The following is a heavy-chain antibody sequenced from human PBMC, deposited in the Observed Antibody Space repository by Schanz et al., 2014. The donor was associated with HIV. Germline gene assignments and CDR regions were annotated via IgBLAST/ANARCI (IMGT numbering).Heavy chain of an antibody. D-gene: IGHD2-2*01. CDR3: ARDGAMAFSLGMDV. J-gene: IGHJ6*02. Sequence: QVQLVESGGGVVQPGRSLRLSCAASGFTFSTYGMHWVRQGPGKGLEWVAFISYDGSNKYYADSVKGRFTISRDNSKNTLFLQMNSLRTEDTAVYYCARDGAMAFSLGMDVWGQGTTVTVSS. CDR2: ISYDGSNK. V-gene: IGHV3-30*03. CDR1: GFTFSTYG.